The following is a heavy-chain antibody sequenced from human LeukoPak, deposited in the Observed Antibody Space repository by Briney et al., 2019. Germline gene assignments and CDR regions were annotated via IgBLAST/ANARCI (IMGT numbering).Heavy chain of an antibody. Sequence: PGGSLRLSCAASGFTFSSYGMHWVRQAPGKGLEWVAVISYDGSNKYYADSVKGRFTISRDNSKNTLYLQMNSLRAEDTAVYYCAKEGVYYYYGMDVWGKGTTVTVSS. V-gene: IGHV3-30*18. CDR1: GFTFSSYG. J-gene: IGHJ6*04. CDR3: AKEGVYYYYGMDV. CDR2: ISYDGSNK.